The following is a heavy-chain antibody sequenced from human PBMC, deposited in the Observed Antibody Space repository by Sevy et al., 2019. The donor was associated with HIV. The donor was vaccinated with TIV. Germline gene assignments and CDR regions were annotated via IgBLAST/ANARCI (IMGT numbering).Heavy chain of an antibody. CDR3: AIDKDPPPYGLDV. CDR2: ISSSSSTI. CDR1: GFTFSSYS. Sequence: GESLRLSCPASGFTFSSYSMNWVRQAPGKGLEWVSYISSSSSTIYNADSVKGRFTISRDNAKNSLYLQMNSVRDEDTAVYYCAIDKDPPPYGLDVWGQGTTVTVSS. V-gene: IGHV3-48*02. J-gene: IGHJ6*02.